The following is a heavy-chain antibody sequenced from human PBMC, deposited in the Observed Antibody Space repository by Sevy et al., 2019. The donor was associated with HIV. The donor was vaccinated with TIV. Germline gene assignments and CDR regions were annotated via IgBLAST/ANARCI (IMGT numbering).Heavy chain of an antibody. Sequence: SETLSLTCTVSGDSISSNNFYWGWVRQPPEKGLEWIGSIYYTGSAYYNPSLKSRVTISVDTSKNQFSLKLTSVTAADTAVYYCAREAVALDYWGQGTLVTVSS. CDR3: AREAVALDY. V-gene: IGHV4-39*02. J-gene: IGHJ4*01. CDR2: IYYTGSA. D-gene: IGHD6-19*01. CDR1: GDSISSNNFY.